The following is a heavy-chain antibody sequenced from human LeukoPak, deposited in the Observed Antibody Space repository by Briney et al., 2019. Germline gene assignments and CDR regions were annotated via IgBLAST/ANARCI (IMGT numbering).Heavy chain of an antibody. Sequence: SETLSLTCTVSGGSISSYYWSWIRQPPGKGLEWIGYIYYSGSTNYNPSLKSRVTISVDTSKNQFSLKLSSVTAADTAVYYCARGRSSSWRSWFDPWGQGTLVNVSS. CDR3: ARGRSSSWRSWFDP. J-gene: IGHJ5*02. D-gene: IGHD6-13*01. CDR1: GGSISSYY. CDR2: IYYSGST. V-gene: IGHV4-59*12.